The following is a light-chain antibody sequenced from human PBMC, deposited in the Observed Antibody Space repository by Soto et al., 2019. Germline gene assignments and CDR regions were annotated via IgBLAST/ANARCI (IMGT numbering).Light chain of an antibody. CDR2: EVS. Sequence: QSALTQPASVSGSPGQSITISCSGTSSDVGSYNYVSWYQQHPGKAPKLMIYEVSNRPSGVSNRFSGSKSGNTASLTISGGQAEDEADYYCSSYAISHCLGLFGGGTKLTVL. J-gene: IGLJ2*01. CDR1: SSDVGSYNY. CDR3: SSYAISHCLGL. V-gene: IGLV2-14*01.